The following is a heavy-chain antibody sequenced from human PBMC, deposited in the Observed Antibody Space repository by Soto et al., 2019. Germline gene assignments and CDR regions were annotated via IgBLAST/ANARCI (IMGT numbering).Heavy chain of an antibody. CDR2: IIPILGIA. V-gene: IGHV1-69*02. J-gene: IGHJ4*02. D-gene: IGHD2-2*01. CDR1: GGTFSIYT. CDR3: ARGNPYCSSTSCYAVDY. Sequence: PVKVSCKASGGTFSIYTISWVRQAPGQGLEWMGRIIPILGIANYAQKFQGRVTITADKSTSTAYMELSSLRSEDTAVYYCARGNPYCSSTSCYAVDYWGQGTLVTVSS.